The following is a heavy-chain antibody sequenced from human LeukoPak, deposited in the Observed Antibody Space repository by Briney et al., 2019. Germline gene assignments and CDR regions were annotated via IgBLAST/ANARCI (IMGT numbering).Heavy chain of an antibody. CDR3: ARDGDSSGFDP. J-gene: IGHJ5*02. CDR2: ISSSGSTI. D-gene: IGHD3-22*01. V-gene: IGHV3-48*04. Sequence: GGSLRLSCAASGFTFNNYWMNWVRQAPGKGLEWVSYISSSGSTIYYADSVKGRFTISRDNAKNSLYLQMNSLRAEDTAVYYCARDGDSSGFDPWGQGTLVTVSS. CDR1: GFTFNNYW.